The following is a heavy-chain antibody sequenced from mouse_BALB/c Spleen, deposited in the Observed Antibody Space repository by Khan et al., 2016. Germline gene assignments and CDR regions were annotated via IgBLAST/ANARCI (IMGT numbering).Heavy chain of an antibody. CDR1: GYTFTDYW. J-gene: IGHJ3*01. CDR3: ARWNYCDGSSYGWFAY. V-gene: IGHV1-7*01. D-gene: IGHD1-1*01. Sequence: QVQLQQSGAELAKPGASVKMSCKASGYTFTDYWMHWVKQRPGQGLEWIGYINPNTGYTEYNQKFKDKATLTADKSSSTDYMQLSSLTSENSAVDYCARWNYCDGSSYGWFAYWGQGTLVTVSA. CDR2: INPNTGYT.